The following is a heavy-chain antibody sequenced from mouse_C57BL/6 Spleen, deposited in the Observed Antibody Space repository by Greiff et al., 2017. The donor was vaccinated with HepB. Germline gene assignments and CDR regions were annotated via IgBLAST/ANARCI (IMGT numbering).Heavy chain of an antibody. V-gene: IGHV1-52*01. D-gene: IGHD2-2*01. CDR1: GYTFTSYW. J-gene: IGHJ4*01. CDR3: ARPMVTHYYAMDY. Sequence: QVQLQQPGAELVRPGSSVKLSCKASGYTFTSYWMHWVKQRPIQGLEWIGNIDPSDSETHYNQKFKDKATLTVDKSSSTAYMQLSSLKSEDSAVYYCARPMVTHYYAMDYLGQGTSVTVSS. CDR2: IDPSDSET.